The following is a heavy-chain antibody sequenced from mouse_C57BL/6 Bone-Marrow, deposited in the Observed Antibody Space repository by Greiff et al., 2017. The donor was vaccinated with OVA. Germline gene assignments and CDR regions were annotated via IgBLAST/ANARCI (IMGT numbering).Heavy chain of an antibody. CDR1: GYTFTSYW. J-gene: IGHJ3*01. Sequence: QVQLQQPGAELVMPGASVKLSCKASGYTFTSYWMHWVKQRPGQGLEWIGEIDPSASYTNYNQKFKGKSTLTVDKSSSTAYMQLSSLTSEDSAVYYCARSDGFPPWFAYWGRGTLVTVSA. CDR2: IDPSASYT. D-gene: IGHD2-3*01. CDR3: ARSDGFPPWFAY. V-gene: IGHV1-69*01.